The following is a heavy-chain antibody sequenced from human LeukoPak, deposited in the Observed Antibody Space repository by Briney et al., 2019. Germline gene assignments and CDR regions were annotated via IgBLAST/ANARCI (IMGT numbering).Heavy chain of an antibody. CDR2: INPNSGGT. D-gene: IGHD2-21*02. CDR1: GHTFTGYY. Sequence: ASVKVSCKASGHTFTGYYMHWVRQAPGQGLEWMGWINPNSGGTNYAQKFQGRVTMTRDTSISTAYMELSRLRSDDTAVYYCARPYCGGDCHYDYWGQGTLVTVSS. J-gene: IGHJ4*02. CDR3: ARPYCGGDCHYDY. V-gene: IGHV1-2*02.